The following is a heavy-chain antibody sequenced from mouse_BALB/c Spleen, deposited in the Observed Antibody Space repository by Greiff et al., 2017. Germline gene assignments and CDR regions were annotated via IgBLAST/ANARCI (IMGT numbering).Heavy chain of an antibody. D-gene: IGHD1-1*01. V-gene: IGHV3-6*02. CDR3: AREGITTVVATDYYAMDY. J-gene: IGHJ4*01. CDR1: GYSITSGYY. Sequence: EVQLVESGPGLVKPSQSLSLTCSVTGYSITSGYYWNWIRQFPGNKLEWMGYISYDGSNNYNPSLKNRISITRDTSKNQFFLKLNSVTTEDTATYYCAREGITTVVATDYYAMDYWGQGTSVTVSS. CDR2: ISYDGSN.